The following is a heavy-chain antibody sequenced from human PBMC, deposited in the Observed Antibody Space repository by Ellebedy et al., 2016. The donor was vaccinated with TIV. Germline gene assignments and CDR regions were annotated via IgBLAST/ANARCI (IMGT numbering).Heavy chain of an antibody. CDR1: GFTFSDHY. Sequence: ESLKISCAASGFTFSDHYMDWIRQSPGQGLGWFGQIDPNEGAKYNPSLKSRVTISVDTSKNQFSLNLGSVTAADTAVYYCARNNVEIVPTTNFDYWGQGTLVTVSS. CDR3: ARNNVEIVPTTNFDY. D-gene: IGHD5-12*01. J-gene: IGHJ4*02. CDR2: IDPNEGA. V-gene: IGHV4-34*01.